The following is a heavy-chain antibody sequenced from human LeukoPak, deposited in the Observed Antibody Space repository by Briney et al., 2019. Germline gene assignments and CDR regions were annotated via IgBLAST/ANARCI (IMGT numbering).Heavy chain of an antibody. CDR2: IKSKVDGGTT. J-gene: IGHJ4*02. V-gene: IGHV3-15*01. D-gene: IGHD6-13*01. CDR1: GFIFTDAY. Sequence: GGSLRLSCAASGFIFTDAYMTWVRQAPGKGLEWVGRIKSKVDGGTTEYAAPVKDRFSISRDDSRNVLYLQMNSLKTDDTAVYYCTTDAGYSSRWYNYWGQGTLVTVAS. CDR3: TTDAGYSSRWYNY.